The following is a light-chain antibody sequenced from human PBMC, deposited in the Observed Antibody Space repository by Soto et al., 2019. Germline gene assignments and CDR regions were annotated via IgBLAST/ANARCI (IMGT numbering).Light chain of an antibody. V-gene: IGKV1-9*01. CDR1: QGISNR. Sequence: DIQLTQSPSFLSASVGDRVTITCRATQGISNRLAWYQQKPGKVPNLLIHSASSLQRGVPSRFSDSGSGTEFTLTISDLPPEDFATYYCQQREDYPITFGQGTRLEIK. J-gene: IGKJ5*01. CDR2: SAS. CDR3: QQREDYPIT.